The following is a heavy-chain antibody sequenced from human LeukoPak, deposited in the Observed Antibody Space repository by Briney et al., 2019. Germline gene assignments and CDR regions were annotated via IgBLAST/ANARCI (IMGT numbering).Heavy chain of an antibody. CDR2: ISYSGST. Sequence: PSETLSLTCTVSGGSISSYYWNWIRQRPGKGLEWSGYISYSGSTYYNPSLKSRVTISVDTSKNQLSLKLSSVTAADTAVYYCARGGLTRQSDAFHIWGQGTMVTVSS. D-gene: IGHD4/OR15-4a*01. J-gene: IGHJ3*02. CDR3: ARGGLTRQSDAFHI. V-gene: IGHV4-59*06. CDR1: GGSISSYY.